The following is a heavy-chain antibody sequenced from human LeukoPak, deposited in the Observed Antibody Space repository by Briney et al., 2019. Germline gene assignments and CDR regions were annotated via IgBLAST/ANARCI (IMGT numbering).Heavy chain of an antibody. Sequence: ASVKVSCKASGYTFTSYDINWVREATGQGLEWMGWMNPNSGNTGYAQKFQGRVTMTRNTSISTAYMELSRLRSEDTAVYYCARGTYYYDSSGYYSGFSFDYWGQGTLVTVSS. D-gene: IGHD3-22*01. CDR2: MNPNSGNT. CDR1: GYTFTSYD. CDR3: ARGTYYYDSSGYYSGFSFDY. V-gene: IGHV1-8*01. J-gene: IGHJ4*02.